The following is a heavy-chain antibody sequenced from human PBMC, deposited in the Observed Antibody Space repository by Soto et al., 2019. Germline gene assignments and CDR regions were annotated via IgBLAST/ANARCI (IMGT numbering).Heavy chain of an antibody. J-gene: IGHJ4*02. V-gene: IGHV1-69*04. CDR3: ATSYGSGYRAFDY. CDR1: GDTFSFYS. Sequence: QVQLVQSGAEVKRPGSSVKVSCKASGDTFSFYSINWVRQAPGLGLEWMGRVNPILSMSNYAQRFQGRDTMTADKSRSTAYRDLSGLRSEDTAMYYCATSYGSGYRAFDYWGQGALVTVSS. D-gene: IGHD3-10*01. CDR2: VNPILSMS.